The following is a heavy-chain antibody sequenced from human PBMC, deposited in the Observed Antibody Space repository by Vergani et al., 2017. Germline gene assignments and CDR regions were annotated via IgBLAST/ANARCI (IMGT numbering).Heavy chain of an antibody. CDR3: ARGNYYGSGTYVDP. CDR1: GSTVSGNY. D-gene: IGHD3-10*01. Sequence: ELQLVESGGGLVQPGGSLRLSCAASGSTVSGNYMTWVRQAPGQGLEWVSHIYSGDETYYADPVNGRDTISRDTSKNTLHLQINNLRVEDTAVYYCARGNYYGSGTYVDPWGQGTLVTVSS. V-gene: IGHV3-66*02. J-gene: IGHJ5*02. CDR2: IYSGDET.